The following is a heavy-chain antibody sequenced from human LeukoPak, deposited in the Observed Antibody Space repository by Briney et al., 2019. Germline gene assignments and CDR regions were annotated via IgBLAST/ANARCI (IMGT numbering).Heavy chain of an antibody. D-gene: IGHD1-26*01. V-gene: IGHV3-23*01. CDR3: AKDHISAVGATYFDY. CDR1: GFTFSSYG. J-gene: IGHJ4*02. CDR2: ISGSGGST. Sequence: PGGSLRLSCAASGFTFSSYGMHWVRQAPGKGLEWVSAISGSGGSTYYADSVKGRFTISRDNSKNTLYLQMNSLRAEDTAVYYCAKDHISAVGATYFDYWGQGTLVTVSS.